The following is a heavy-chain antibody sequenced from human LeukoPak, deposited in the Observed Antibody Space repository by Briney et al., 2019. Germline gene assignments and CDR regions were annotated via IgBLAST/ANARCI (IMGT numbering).Heavy chain of an antibody. J-gene: IGHJ4*02. V-gene: IGHV3-33*08. D-gene: IGHD6-19*01. CDR1: GGSISSGGYY. CDR3: ARGGSFDY. CDR2: IWYDGSNK. Sequence: LSLTCAVSGGSISSGGYYWSWIRQAPGKGLEWVAVIWYDGSNKYYADSVKGRFTISRDNSKNTLYLQMNSLRAEDTAGYYCARGGSFDYWGQGTLVTVSS.